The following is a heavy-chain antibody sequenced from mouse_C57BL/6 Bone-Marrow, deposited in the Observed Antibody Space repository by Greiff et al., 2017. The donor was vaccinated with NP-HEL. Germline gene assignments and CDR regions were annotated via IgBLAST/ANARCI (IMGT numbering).Heavy chain of an antibody. J-gene: IGHJ4*01. CDR2: IWGGGST. V-gene: IGHV2-9*01. CDR3: AKRHGYYAMDD. Sequence: QVQLKESGPGLVAPSQSLSITCTVSGFSLTSYGVDWVRQPPGKGLEWLGVIWGGGSTNYNSALMSRLCIIKDNSKSHVSLIMDSLQTDDTAMYDCAKRHGYYAMDDWGQGTSVTVAS. D-gene: IGHD3-1*01. CDR1: GFSLTSYG.